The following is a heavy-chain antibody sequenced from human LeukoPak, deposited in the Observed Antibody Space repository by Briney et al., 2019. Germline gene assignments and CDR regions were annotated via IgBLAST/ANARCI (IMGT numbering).Heavy chain of an antibody. D-gene: IGHD2-2*01. V-gene: IGHV3-30*02. Sequence: PGGSLRLSCAASGFTFSSYGMHWVRQAPAKGLEWVAFIRYDGSNKYYADSVKGRFTISRDNSKNTLYLQMNSLRAGDTALYYCAKDLFLGHCSSTTCHNWCDPWGQGTMLTVSS. CDR1: GFTFSSYG. CDR3: AKDLFLGHCSSTTCHNWCDP. CDR2: IRYDGSNK. J-gene: IGHJ5*02.